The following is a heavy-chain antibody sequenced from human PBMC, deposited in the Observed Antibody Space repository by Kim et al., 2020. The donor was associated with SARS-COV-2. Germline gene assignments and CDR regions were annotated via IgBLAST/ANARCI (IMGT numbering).Heavy chain of an antibody. CDR2: INTNTGNP. D-gene: IGHD3-22*01. Sequence: ASVKVSCKASGYTFTSYAMNWVRQAPGQGLEWMGWINTNTGNPTYAQGFTGRFVFSLDTSVSTAYLQISSLKAEDTAVYYCARERSPIRWLFLTALYYYYGMDVWGQGTTVTVSS. V-gene: IGHV7-4-1*02. CDR3: ARERSPIRWLFLTALYYYYGMDV. J-gene: IGHJ6*02. CDR1: GYTFTSYA.